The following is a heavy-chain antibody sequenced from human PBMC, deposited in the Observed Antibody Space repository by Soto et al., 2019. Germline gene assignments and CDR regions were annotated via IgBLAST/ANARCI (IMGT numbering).Heavy chain of an antibody. CDR2: MNPNSGNT. Sequence: ASVKVFCKASGYTFTSYDINWVRQATGQGLEWMGWMNPNSGNTGYAQKFQSRVTMTRNTSISTAYMELSSLRSEDTAVYYCARSYSSGWYLVFSVGHYGMDVWGQGTTVTVSS. D-gene: IGHD6-19*01. J-gene: IGHJ6*02. CDR1: GYTFTSYD. CDR3: ARSYSSGWYLVFSVGHYGMDV. V-gene: IGHV1-8*01.